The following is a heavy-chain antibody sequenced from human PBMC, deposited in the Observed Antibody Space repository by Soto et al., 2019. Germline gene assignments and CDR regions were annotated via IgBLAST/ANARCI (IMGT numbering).Heavy chain of an antibody. V-gene: IGHV4-34*01. CDR2: INHSGST. Sequence: SETLSLTCAVYGGSFSGYYWSWIRQPPGKGLEWIGEINHSGSTNYNPSLKSRVTISVDTSKNQFSLKMSSVTAADTAVYYCVRGGYRSGSYSLNWFDPWGQGTLVTVSS. CDR1: GGSFSGYY. J-gene: IGHJ5*02. D-gene: IGHD1-26*01. CDR3: VRGGYRSGSYSLNWFDP.